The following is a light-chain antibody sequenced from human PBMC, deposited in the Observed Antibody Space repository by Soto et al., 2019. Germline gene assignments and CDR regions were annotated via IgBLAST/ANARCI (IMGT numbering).Light chain of an antibody. CDR1: QNFGSTS. J-gene: IGKJ1*01. CDR3: QQYGRSQTT. CDR2: GAS. V-gene: IGKV3-20*01. Sequence: EIVLTQSPDTMSLSPGESATLSCRASQNFGSTSLAWYQQKSGQDTRFLIYGASSRATGIPDRFSGSGSGTDFTLNISRMENEDFAVYYCQQYGRSQTTFGQGTKVDI.